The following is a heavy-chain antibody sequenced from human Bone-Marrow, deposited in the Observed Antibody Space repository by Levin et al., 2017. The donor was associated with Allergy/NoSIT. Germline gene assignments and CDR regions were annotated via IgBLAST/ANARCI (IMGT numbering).Heavy chain of an antibody. CDR3: ARRSSPNGGWIDY. Sequence: GESLKISCAVSGFTLTNHVMIWVRQAPGKGLEWVSAIGGSTGGTFYADSVQGRFTISRDNSKNTLYLQMNSLRAEDTAVYYCARRSSPNGGWIDYWGQGTLVTVSS. J-gene: IGHJ4*02. V-gene: IGHV3-23*01. CDR2: IGGSTGGT. CDR1: GFTLTNHV. D-gene: IGHD6-19*01.